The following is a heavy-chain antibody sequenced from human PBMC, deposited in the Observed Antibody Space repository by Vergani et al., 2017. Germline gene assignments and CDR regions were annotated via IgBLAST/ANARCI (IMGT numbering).Heavy chain of an antibody. V-gene: IGHV3-30*03. Sequence: QVQLVESGGGVVQPGRSLRLSCAASGFTFSSYGMHWVRQAPGKGLEWVAVISYDGSNKYYADSVKGRFTISRDNSKNTLYLQMNSLRAEDTAVYYCARDFSSWSXLDYWGQGTLVTVSS. CDR1: GFTFSSYG. CDR3: ARDFSSWSXLDY. D-gene: IGHD6-13*01. J-gene: IGHJ4*02. CDR2: ISYDGSNK.